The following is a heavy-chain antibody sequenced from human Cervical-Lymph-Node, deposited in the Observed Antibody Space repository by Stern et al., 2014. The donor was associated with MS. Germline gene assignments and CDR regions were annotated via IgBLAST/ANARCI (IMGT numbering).Heavy chain of an antibody. J-gene: IGHJ4*02. Sequence: VQLVESGGGVVQPGRSLRLSCAASGFIFSNYALHWVRQAPGKGLEWVAVISNDAYKKYYADSVRGRFTISRDSSKSIVSLQMNSLRPEDAAVYYCIFPDFGVTTDHPASSNWGQGTLVTVSS. CDR3: IFPDFGVTTDHPASSN. CDR2: ISNDAYKK. V-gene: IGHV3-30-3*01. D-gene: IGHD3-3*01. CDR1: GFIFSNYA.